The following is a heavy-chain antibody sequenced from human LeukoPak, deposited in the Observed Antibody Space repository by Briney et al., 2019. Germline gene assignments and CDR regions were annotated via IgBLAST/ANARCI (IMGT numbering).Heavy chain of an antibody. CDR1: GGSISSYY. CDR3: ARLEYYYDSSGPPAGDFDY. Sequence: SETLSLTGTVSGGSISSYYWSWLRQPPGKGLEWIGYIYYSGSTNYNPSLKSRVTISVDTSKNQFSLKLSSVTAADTAVYYCARLEYYYDSSGPPAGDFDYWGQGTLVTVSS. V-gene: IGHV4-59*08. CDR2: IYYSGST. J-gene: IGHJ4*02. D-gene: IGHD3-22*01.